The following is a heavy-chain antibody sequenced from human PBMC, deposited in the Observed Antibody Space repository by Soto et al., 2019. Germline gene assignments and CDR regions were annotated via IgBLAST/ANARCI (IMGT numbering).Heavy chain of an antibody. CDR3: PGVVGAPRARFDP. J-gene: IGHJ5*02. Sequence: QVQLVQSGAEVKKPGASVKVSCKASGYTFTSYGLSWVRQAPGQGLEWMGRISAYNYNTNYAQKLQGRVTMTTDTSRSKAYMGRGSLGSEDRPVYSCPGVVGAPRARFDPWGQGTLVTVSS. V-gene: IGHV1-18*01. D-gene: IGHD1-26*01. CDR1: GYTFTSYG. CDR2: ISAYNYNT.